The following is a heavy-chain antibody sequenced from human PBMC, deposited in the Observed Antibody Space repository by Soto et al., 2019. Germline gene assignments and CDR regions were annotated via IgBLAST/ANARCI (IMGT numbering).Heavy chain of an antibody. CDR2: IKSKTDGGTT. J-gene: IGHJ6*02. D-gene: IGHD6-6*01. CDR1: GFTFSNAW. Sequence: GGSLRLSCAASGFTFSNAWMNWVRQAPGKGLEWVGRIKSKTDGGTTDYAAPVKGRFTISRDDSKNTLYLQMNSLKTEDTAVYYCTTPYSSYSSGFLYYYYGMDVWGQGTTVTVSS. CDR3: TTPYSSYSSGFLYYYYGMDV. V-gene: IGHV3-15*07.